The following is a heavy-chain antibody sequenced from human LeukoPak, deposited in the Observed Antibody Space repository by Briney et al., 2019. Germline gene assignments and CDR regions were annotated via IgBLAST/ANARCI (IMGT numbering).Heavy chain of an antibody. J-gene: IGHJ4*02. V-gene: IGHV3-33*01. CDR2: IWYDGGNK. CDR3: AREYGPGSFFDY. CDR1: GFTFSNYG. D-gene: IGHD3-10*01. Sequence: PGGSLRLSCAASGFTFSNYGMHWVRQAPGKGLEWVAVIWYDGGNKYYADSVKGRFTISRDNSKNTLYLQMNSLRAEDTAVYYCAREYGPGSFFDYWGQGTLVTVSS.